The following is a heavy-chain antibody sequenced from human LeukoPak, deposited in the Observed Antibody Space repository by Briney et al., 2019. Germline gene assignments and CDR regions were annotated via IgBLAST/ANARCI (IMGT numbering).Heavy chain of an antibody. CDR2: INHSGST. CDR3: ARGTRGITMVRGVILDY. Sequence: SETLSLTCAVYGGSFSGYYWSWIRQPPGKGLEWIGEINHSGSTNYNPSLKSRVTISVDTSKNQFSLKLSSVTAADTAVYYCARGTRGITMVRGVILDYWGQGTLVTVSS. J-gene: IGHJ4*02. CDR1: GGSFSGYY. V-gene: IGHV4-34*01. D-gene: IGHD3-10*01.